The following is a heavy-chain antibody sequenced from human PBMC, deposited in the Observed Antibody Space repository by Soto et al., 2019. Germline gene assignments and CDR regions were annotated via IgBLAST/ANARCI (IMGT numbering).Heavy chain of an antibody. J-gene: IGHJ5*02. Sequence: SETLSLTCTVSGGAIIDTNYYWSWIRQPPGKGLEWIGNIYHSGTFLYNPSLKTRLTMSLDRSNNQFSLTLNSVTAADTAVYYCARAQFYSGSGRYNNLMFDPWGQGTQVTVSS. CDR2: IYHSGTF. CDR3: ARAQFYSGSGRYNNLMFDP. D-gene: IGHD3-10*01. V-gene: IGHV4-39*07. CDR1: GGAIIDTNYY.